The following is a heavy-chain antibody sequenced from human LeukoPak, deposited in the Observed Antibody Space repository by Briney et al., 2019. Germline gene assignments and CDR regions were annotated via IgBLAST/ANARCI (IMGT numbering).Heavy chain of an antibody. CDR1: GFTFSSYG. Sequence: PGGSLRLSCAASGFTFSSYGMHWVRQAPGKGLEWVAVIWYYVSNKYYADSVKGRFTISRDNSKNTLYLQMNSLRSEDTAVYYCLRNPGSELVPLYYFDYWGQGTLVTVSS. CDR3: LRNPGSELVPLYYFDY. V-gene: IGHV3-30*02. J-gene: IGHJ4*02. CDR2: IWYYVSNK. D-gene: IGHD6-6*01.